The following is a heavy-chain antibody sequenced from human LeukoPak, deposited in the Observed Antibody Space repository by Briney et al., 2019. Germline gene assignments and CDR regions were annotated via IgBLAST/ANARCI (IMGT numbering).Heavy chain of an antibody. Sequence: SVKVSCKASGGTFSSYAISWVRQAPGQGLEWMGRIIPIFGTANYAQKFQGRVTITTDESTSTAYMELSSLRSEDTAVYYCASGGSGSYYNDPVDYWGQGTLVTVSS. CDR2: IIPIFGTA. J-gene: IGHJ4*02. CDR1: GGTFSSYA. V-gene: IGHV1-69*05. D-gene: IGHD3-10*01. CDR3: ASGGSGSYYNDPVDY.